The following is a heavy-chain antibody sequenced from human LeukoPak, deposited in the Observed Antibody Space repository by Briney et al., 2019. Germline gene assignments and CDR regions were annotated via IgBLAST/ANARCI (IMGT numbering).Heavy chain of an antibody. V-gene: IGHV4-61*01. CDR1: GGSVSSGSYY. CDR2: ICYSGST. CDR3: ARSYYDILTGSGMTYYFDY. J-gene: IGHJ4*02. Sequence: SETLSLTCTVSGGSVSSGSYYWSWIRQPPGKGLEWIGYICYSGSTNYNPSLKSRVTISVDTSKNQFSLKLSSVTAADTAVYYCARSYYDILTGSGMTYYFDYWGQGTLVTVSS. D-gene: IGHD3-9*01.